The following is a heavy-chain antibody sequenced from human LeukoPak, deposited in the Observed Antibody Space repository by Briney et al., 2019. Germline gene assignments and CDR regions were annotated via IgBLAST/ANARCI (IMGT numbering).Heavy chain of an antibody. D-gene: IGHD3-10*01. J-gene: IGHJ5*02. CDR1: GGSISSSSYY. V-gene: IGHV4-39*07. Sequence: KPSETLSLTCTVSGGSISSSSYYWGWIRQPPGKGLEWIGSIYYSGSTYYNPSLKSRVTISVDTSKNQFSLKLSSVTAADTAVYYCARDSSDYGSGSYPPDWFDPWGQGTLVTVSS. CDR2: IYYSGST. CDR3: ARDSSDYGSGSYPPDWFDP.